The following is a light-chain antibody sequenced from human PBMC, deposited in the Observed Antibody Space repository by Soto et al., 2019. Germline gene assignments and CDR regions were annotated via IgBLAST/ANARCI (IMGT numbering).Light chain of an antibody. CDR2: DAS. Sequence: EIVLTQSPATLSLSPGGRATLSCRASQSVSSSLAWYQQKPAQAPRLLIYDASNRATGIPARFSGSGSGTDFTLTISSLEPEDFAVYYCQQRSNWPLTFGGGTKVEIK. CDR1: QSVSSS. CDR3: QQRSNWPLT. V-gene: IGKV3-11*01. J-gene: IGKJ4*01.